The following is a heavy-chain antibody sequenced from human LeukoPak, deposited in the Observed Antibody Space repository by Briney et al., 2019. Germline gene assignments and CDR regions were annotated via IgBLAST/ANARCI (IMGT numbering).Heavy chain of an antibody. CDR1: GYTFTSYG. D-gene: IGHD3-22*01. CDR3: ARAARLYYYDSSGFDY. Sequence: GASVKVSCKASGYTFTSYGISWVRPAPGQGLEWMGWISAYNGNTNYAQKLQGRVTMTTDTSTSTAYMELRSLRSDDTAVYYCARAARLYYYDSSGFDYWGQGTLVTVSS. CDR2: ISAYNGNT. J-gene: IGHJ4*02. V-gene: IGHV1-18*01.